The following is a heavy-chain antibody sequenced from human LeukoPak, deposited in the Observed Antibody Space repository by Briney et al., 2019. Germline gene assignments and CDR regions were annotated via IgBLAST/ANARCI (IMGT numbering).Heavy chain of an antibody. CDR3: ARGALELYFDY. CDR1: GFTVSSNY. D-gene: IGHD1-7*01. Sequence: GGSLRLSCAASGFTVSSNYMSWVRQAPGKGLEWVSVIYSGGSTYYADSVKGRFTISRDNSKNTLYLQMNSLRAEDTAVYFCARGALELYFDYWGQGTLVTASS. J-gene: IGHJ4*02. V-gene: IGHV3-66*01. CDR2: IYSGGST.